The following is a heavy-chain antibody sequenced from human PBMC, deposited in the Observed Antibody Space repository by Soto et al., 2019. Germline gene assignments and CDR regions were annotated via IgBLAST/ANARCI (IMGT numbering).Heavy chain of an antibody. V-gene: IGHV1-2*02. Sequence: QVHLVQSGAEVKKPGASVKVSCKASGYSFTDYYMHWVRQAPGQGLEWMGWINTKTGGTNYAQRVQGRVTMTGDTSINTAYMELSRLRSDDTAVYYCARVGPTGWLAPWGQGTVVTVSS. CDR3: ARVGPTGWLAP. CDR2: INTKTGGT. CDR1: GYSFTDYY. J-gene: IGHJ5*02.